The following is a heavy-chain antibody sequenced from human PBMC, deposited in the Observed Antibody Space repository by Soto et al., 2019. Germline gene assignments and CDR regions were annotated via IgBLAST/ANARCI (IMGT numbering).Heavy chain of an antibody. CDR2: ISNNGAHT. J-gene: IGHJ6*03. CDR1: GFTFSNYE. D-gene: IGHD6-13*01. Sequence: EAQLVESGGGLVQPGGSVRLSCAASGFTFSNYEMHWVRQAPGKGLEYVSGISNNGAHTDYAKSVKGRFTISRDNSENTLYLQMGSLRAEDMALYYCVRRGYGSRWPNVYMDVWGKGTTVTVSS. V-gene: IGHV3-64*01. CDR3: VRRGYGSRWPNVYMDV.